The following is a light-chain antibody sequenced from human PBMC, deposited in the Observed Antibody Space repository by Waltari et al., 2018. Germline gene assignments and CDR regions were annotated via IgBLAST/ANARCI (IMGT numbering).Light chain of an antibody. CDR3: QQSDSTPWT. V-gene: IGKV1-39*01. J-gene: IGKJ1*01. CDR2: AAA. CDR1: QSIRSY. Sequence: TGRGSQSIRSYLNWYHQKPGKAHKLLIYAAANLQSGVPSRFSGSGSGTDFTLTISSLQPEEFATYYCQQSDSTPWTFGQGTKVEIK.